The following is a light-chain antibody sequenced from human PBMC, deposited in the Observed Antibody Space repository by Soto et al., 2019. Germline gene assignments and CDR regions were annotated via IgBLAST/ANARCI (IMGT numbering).Light chain of an antibody. J-gene: IGKJ1*01. CDR2: GAS. Sequence: DIQMTQSPSSLSASVGDRITITCRASQSISTYLNWYQHKPGKAPQLLIYGASTLQSGVPSRFSGSGSGTDFTLTVSGLQPEDFATYYCRQSYSSPPWTFGQGTKVDIK. CDR3: RQSYSSPPWT. V-gene: IGKV1-39*01. CDR1: QSISTY.